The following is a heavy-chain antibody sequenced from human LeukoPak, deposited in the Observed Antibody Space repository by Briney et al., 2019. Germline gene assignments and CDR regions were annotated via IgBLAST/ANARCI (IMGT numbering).Heavy chain of an antibody. CDR1: GGSINSYY. J-gene: IGHJ4*02. CDR2: MYYSGGT. V-gene: IGHV4-59*01. CDR3: VVGHNYFDY. Sequence: SETLSLTCTVSGGSINSYYWSWIRQPPGKGLEWIGHMYYSGGTNYNPSLKSRVTISVDTSKNQLSLKLSSVTAADTAVYYCVVGHNYFDYWGQGTLVTVSS. D-gene: IGHD2-15*01.